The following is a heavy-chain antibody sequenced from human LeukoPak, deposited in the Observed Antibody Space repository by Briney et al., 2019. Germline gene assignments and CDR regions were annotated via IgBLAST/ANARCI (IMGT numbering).Heavy chain of an antibody. D-gene: IGHD1-26*01. V-gene: IGHV3-64*01. J-gene: IGHJ4*02. CDR3: ARGGTNRELLPNDY. Sequence: RPGGSLRLSCAASGFTFSSYAMHWVRQAPGKGLEYVSAISSNGATTYYANSVKGRVTISRDNSNNTLYLQMGSLRAEDMAMYYCARGGTNRELLPNDYWGQGTLVTVSS. CDR2: ISSNGATT. CDR1: GFTFSSYA.